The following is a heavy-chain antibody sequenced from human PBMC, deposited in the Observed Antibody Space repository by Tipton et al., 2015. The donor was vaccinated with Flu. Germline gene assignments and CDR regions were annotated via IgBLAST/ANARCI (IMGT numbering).Heavy chain of an antibody. CDR2: IRSKADAYAT. Sequence: SLRLSCSASGFTFSASAMQWVRQASGRGFEWLGRIRSKADAYATTYAASVKGRFTISSDDSKNTAYLQRNSVKTEDTALYYCTGDYVNSDYWGQGTLVTVFS. CDR1: GFTFSASA. D-gene: IGHD4-17*01. V-gene: IGHV3-73*01. CDR3: TGDYVNSDY. J-gene: IGHJ4*02.